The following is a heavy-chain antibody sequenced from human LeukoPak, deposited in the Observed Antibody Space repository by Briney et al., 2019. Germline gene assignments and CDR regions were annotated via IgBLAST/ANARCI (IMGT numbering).Heavy chain of an antibody. CDR2: IHYDGSSK. V-gene: IGHV3-30*02. Sequence: GGTLRLSCGASGFTFSSYGMHWVRQAPGKGLEWVAFIHYDGSSKYYADSVRGRFTISRDNSKNTLYLQMNSLRVEDTAVYYCAKDPTGTSAFDVWGQGTMVPVSS. J-gene: IGHJ3*01. D-gene: IGHD1-1*01. CDR1: GFTFSSYG. CDR3: AKDPTGTSAFDV.